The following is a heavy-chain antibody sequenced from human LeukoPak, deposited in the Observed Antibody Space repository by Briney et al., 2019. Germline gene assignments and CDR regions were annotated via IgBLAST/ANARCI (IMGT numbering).Heavy chain of an antibody. CDR2: IYYSGST. CDR3: ARLQTLYCSSTSCYPRNWFDP. Sequence: SGTLSLTCTVSGGSISSSSYYWGWIRQPPGKGLEWIGSIYYSGSTYYNPSLKSRVTISVDTSKNQFSLKLSSVTAADTAVYYCARLQTLYCSSTSCYPRNWFDPWGQGTLVTVSS. D-gene: IGHD2-2*01. CDR1: GGSISSSSYY. V-gene: IGHV4-39*01. J-gene: IGHJ5*02.